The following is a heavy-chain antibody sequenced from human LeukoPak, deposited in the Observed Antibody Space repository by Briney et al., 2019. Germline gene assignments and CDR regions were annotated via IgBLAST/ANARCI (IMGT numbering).Heavy chain of an antibody. V-gene: IGHV3-15*01. CDR3: TTGGIYLDY. Sequence: GGSLRLSCAASGFPFSNAWMSWVRQASGKGLEWGGRIKSKTDGGTTDYAAPVKGRFTISRDDSKNTLYLQMNSLKPEDTAVYYCTTGGIYLDYWGQGTLVTVSS. J-gene: IGHJ4*02. CDR1: GFPFSNAW. CDR2: IKSKTDGGTT.